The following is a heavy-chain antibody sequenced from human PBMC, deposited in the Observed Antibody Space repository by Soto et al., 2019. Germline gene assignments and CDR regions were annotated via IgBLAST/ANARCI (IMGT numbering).Heavy chain of an antibody. Sequence: QVQLVQSGAEVKKPGASVKVSCKASGYTFTSYDINWVRQATGQGLEWMGWMNPNSGNTGYAQKFRGRVTMTRNTSISTAYMELSSLRSEGTAMYSCAISNNGYGDRHWGQAPRVTVSS. CDR3: AISNNGYGDRH. CDR1: GYTFTSYD. J-gene: IGHJ4*02. D-gene: IGHD4-17*01. V-gene: IGHV1-8*01. CDR2: MNPNSGNT.